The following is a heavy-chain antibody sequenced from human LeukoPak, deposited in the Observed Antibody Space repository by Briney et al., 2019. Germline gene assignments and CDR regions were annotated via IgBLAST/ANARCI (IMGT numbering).Heavy chain of an antibody. CDR3: ARYSSGWYYFDY. D-gene: IGHD6-19*01. CDR2: IYSGGST. V-gene: IGHV3-66*01. J-gene: IGHJ4*02. Sequence: GGSLRLSCAASGFTFSNAWMSWVRQAPGKGLEWVSVIYSGGSTYYADSVKGRFTISRDNSKNTLYLQMNSLRAEDTAVYYCARYSSGWYYFDYWGQGTLVTVSS. CDR1: GFTFSNAW.